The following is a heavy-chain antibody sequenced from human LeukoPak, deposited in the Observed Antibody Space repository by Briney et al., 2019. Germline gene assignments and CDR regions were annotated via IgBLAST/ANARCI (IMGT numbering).Heavy chain of an antibody. CDR1: GGSISSYY. D-gene: IGHD6-6*01. V-gene: IGHV4-59*01. CDR3: AGRISSSSKGGFDY. CDR2: IYYSGST. J-gene: IGHJ4*02. Sequence: SETLSLTCTVSGGSISSYYWSWIRQPPGKGLEWIGYIYYSGSTNYNPSLKSRVTISVDTSKNQFSLKPSSVTAADTAVYYCAGRISSSSKGGFDYWGQGTLVTVSS.